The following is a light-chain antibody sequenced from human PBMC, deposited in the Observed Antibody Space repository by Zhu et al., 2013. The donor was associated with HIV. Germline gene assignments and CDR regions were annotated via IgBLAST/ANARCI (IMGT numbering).Light chain of an antibody. Sequence: QSALTQPASVSGSPGQSITISCTGTTSDVGGYNHVSWYQQYPGRAPKLMIYEVTYRPSGVSNRFSGSKSGNTASLTISGLQAEDEGDYYCSSYTTSSTWVFGGGTKLTVL. CDR2: EVT. CDR3: SSYTTSSTWV. J-gene: IGLJ3*02. V-gene: IGLV2-14*03. CDR1: TSDVGGYNH.